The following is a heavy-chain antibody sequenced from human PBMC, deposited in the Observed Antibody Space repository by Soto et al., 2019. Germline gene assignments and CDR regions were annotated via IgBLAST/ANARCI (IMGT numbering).Heavy chain of an antibody. CDR3: ARGSEEWSNLGFFDS. CDR2: VIPSIESP. Sequence: QVQLVQSGTEVKKPGSSVQVSCKASGGTFTTYSFIWVRQAPGQGLEWLGSVIPSIESPNYAQKFQDRVTISADESTRAGFLELGNLRSDGHAGYFFARGSEEWSNLGFFDSWGQGTLVTVSS. J-gene: IGHJ4*02. D-gene: IGHD3-3*01. CDR1: GGTFTTYS. V-gene: IGHV1-69*18.